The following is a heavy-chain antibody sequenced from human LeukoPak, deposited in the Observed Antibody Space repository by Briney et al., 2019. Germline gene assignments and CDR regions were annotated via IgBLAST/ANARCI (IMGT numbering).Heavy chain of an antibody. V-gene: IGHV3-30*02. CDR2: IRYDGSNK. CDR3: AKDHYYGSGSFRSYYMDV. D-gene: IGHD3-10*01. Sequence: GGSLRLSCAASGFTFSSYGMHWVRQAPGKGLEWVAFIRYDGSNKYYADSVKGRFTISRDNSKNTLYLQMNSLRAEDTAVYYCAKDHYYGSGSFRSYYMDVWGKGTTVTISS. CDR1: GFTFSSYG. J-gene: IGHJ6*03.